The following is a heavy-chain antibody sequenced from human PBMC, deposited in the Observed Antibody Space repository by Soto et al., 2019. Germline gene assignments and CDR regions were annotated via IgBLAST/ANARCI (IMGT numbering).Heavy chain of an antibody. J-gene: IGHJ4*02. CDR2: IYPRDSDS. V-gene: IGHV5-51*01. CDR1: GYRFSTYW. CDR3: ARLRDWSDGSCSLEPFDV. Sequence: GESLKISCKGSGYRFSTYWIGWVRQMPGKGLEWMGIIYPRDSDSRYSPSFQGQVTISVDKSISTAHLQWSSLKASDSAMYYCARLRDWSDGSCSLEPFDVWGQGTLVTVSS. D-gene: IGHD2-15*01.